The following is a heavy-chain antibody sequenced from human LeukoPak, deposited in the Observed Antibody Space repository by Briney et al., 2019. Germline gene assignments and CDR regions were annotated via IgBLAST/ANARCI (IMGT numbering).Heavy chain of an antibody. D-gene: IGHD2-15*01. Sequence: PSETLSLTCAVYGGSFSGYYWSWIRQPPGKGLEWIGEINHSGSTNSNPSLKSRVTISVDTSKNQFSLKLSSVTAADTAVYYCARRRDIVVVVAATSLTGVDYWGQGTLVTVSS. CDR3: ARRRDIVVVVAATSLTGVDY. V-gene: IGHV4-34*01. CDR2: INHSGST. CDR1: GGSFSGYY. J-gene: IGHJ4*02.